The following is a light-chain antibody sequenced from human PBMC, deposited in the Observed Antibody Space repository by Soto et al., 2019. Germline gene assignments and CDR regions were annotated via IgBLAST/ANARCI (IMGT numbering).Light chain of an antibody. V-gene: IGKV1-6*01. J-gene: IGKJ1*01. Sequence: AIELTQSPSSLSAFVGEGVTITFRASQGIRSDLGWYQQKPGKAPKLLTYDVSTLQSGVPSRFSGSGSGTDFTLTISSLKPEDFATYYCQQYSNLITFGQGTKVDIK. CDR2: DVS. CDR1: QGIRSD. CDR3: QQYSNLIT.